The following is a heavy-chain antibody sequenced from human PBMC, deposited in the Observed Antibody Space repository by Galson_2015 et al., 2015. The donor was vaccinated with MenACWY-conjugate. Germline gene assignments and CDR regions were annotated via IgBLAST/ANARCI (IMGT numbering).Heavy chain of an antibody. D-gene: IGHD2-21*01. CDR2: IYPGDSDT. CDR3: ARLLPAYARRSAIETNWFDP. Sequence: QSGAEVKKPGESLKISCKGSGYSFTCYWIGWVRQMPGKGLEWMGIIYPGDSDTRYSPSFQGQVTISADKSISTAYLQWSSLKASDTAMYYCARLLPAYARRSAIETNWFDPWGQGTLVTVSS. CDR1: GYSFTCYW. J-gene: IGHJ5*02. V-gene: IGHV5-51*03.